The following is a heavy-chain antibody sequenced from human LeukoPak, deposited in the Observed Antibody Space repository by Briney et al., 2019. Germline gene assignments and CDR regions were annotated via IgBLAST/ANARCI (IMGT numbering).Heavy chain of an antibody. CDR3: ARAGLDTAMTNYYYYYGMDV. J-gene: IGHJ6*02. CDR1: GFTFSSYE. CDR2: ISSSGSTI. V-gene: IGHV3-48*03. Sequence: GGSLRLSCAASGFTFSSYEVNWVRQAPGRGLEWVSYISSSGSTIYYADSVKGRFTISRDNAKNSLYLQMNSLRAEDTAVYYCARAGLDTAMTNYYYYYGMDVWGQGTTVTVSS. D-gene: IGHD5-18*01.